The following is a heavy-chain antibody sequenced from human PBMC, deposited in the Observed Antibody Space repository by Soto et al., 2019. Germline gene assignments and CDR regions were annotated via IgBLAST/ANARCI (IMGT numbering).Heavy chain of an antibody. CDR2: MNPNSGNT. CDR3: ARGNDYYDSSGYKADAFDI. V-gene: IGHV1-8*01. CDR1: GYTFTSYD. Sequence: QVPLVQSGAEVKKPGASVKVSCKASGYTFTSYDINWVRQATGQGLEWMGWMNPNSGNTGYAQKFQGRVTMTRNTSISTAYMELSSLRSEDTAVYYCARGNDYYDSSGYKADAFDIWGQGTMVTVSS. J-gene: IGHJ3*02. D-gene: IGHD3-22*01.